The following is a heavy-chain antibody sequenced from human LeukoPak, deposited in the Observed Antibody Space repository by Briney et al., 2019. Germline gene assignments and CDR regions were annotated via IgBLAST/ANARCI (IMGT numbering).Heavy chain of an antibody. Sequence: SVKVSCKASGGTFSSYAISWVRQAPGPGLEWMGRIITIFGTANYAQKFQGRVTITTDESTSTAYMELSSLRSEDTAVYYCARDKFSAVVGADYWGQGTLVTVSS. CDR1: GGTFSSYA. J-gene: IGHJ4*02. CDR3: ARDKFSAVVGADY. CDR2: IITIFGTA. V-gene: IGHV1-69*05. D-gene: IGHD1-26*01.